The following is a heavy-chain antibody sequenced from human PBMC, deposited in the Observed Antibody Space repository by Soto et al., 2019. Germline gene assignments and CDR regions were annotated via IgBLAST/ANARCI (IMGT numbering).Heavy chain of an antibody. D-gene: IGHD4-17*01. V-gene: IGHV1-3*01. Sequence: GASVKVSCKASGYTFTNHAIHWVRQAPGQRLEWMGWINAGSGNTKYSQKFQDRVTMTRDTSTSTVYMELSSLRSEDTAVYYCASPLIDYGDYFSDYWGQGTLVTVSS. J-gene: IGHJ4*02. CDR3: ASPLIDYGDYFSDY. CDR2: INAGSGNT. CDR1: GYTFTNHA.